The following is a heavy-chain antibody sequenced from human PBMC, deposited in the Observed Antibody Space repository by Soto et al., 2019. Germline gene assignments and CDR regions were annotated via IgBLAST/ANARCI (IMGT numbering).Heavy chain of an antibody. CDR2: IVVGSGNT. J-gene: IGHJ4*02. V-gene: IGHV1-58*01. D-gene: IGHD3-22*01. CDR3: AADPYYYDSNDYYSFDK. CDR1: GFNFRTTA. Sequence: GASVKVSCKASGFNFRTTAVQWVRQARGQRLEWIGWIVVGSGNTNYAQNFQERVTITRDMYTSTAYMDVSSLRSEDTAVYYCAADPYYYDSNDYYSFDKWGQGTLVTVSS.